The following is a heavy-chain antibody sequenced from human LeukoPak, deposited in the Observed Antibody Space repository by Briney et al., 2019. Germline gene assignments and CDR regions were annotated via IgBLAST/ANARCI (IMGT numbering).Heavy chain of an antibody. D-gene: IGHD5-18*01. V-gene: IGHV3-30*02. CDR3: AKDRLQLWPKMDY. CDR1: GFTFSSYG. Sequence: PGGSLRLSCAASGFTFSSYGMHWVRQAPGKGLEWVAFIRYDGSNKYYADSVKGRFTISRDSSKNTLYLQMNSLRAEDTAVYYCAKDRLQLWPKMDYWGQGTLVTVSS. J-gene: IGHJ4*02. CDR2: IRYDGSNK.